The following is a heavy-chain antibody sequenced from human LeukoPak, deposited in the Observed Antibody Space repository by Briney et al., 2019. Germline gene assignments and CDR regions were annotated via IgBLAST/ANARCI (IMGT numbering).Heavy chain of an antibody. D-gene: IGHD1-26*01. CDR3: AREPVGVGATTLDY. V-gene: IGHV1-2*02. CDR1: GGTFSSYA. CDR2: INPNSGDT. J-gene: IGHJ4*02. Sequence: ASVKVSCKASGGTFSSYAISWVRQAPGQGLEWMGWINPNSGDTNYAQKFQGRVTLTRDTSISTAYMELRRLRSDDTAVYYCAREPVGVGATTLDYWGQGTLVTVSS.